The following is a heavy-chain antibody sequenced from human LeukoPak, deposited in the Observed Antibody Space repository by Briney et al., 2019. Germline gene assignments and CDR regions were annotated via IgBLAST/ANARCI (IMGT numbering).Heavy chain of an antibody. D-gene: IGHD2-15*01. CDR1: GDSISSGGYY. J-gene: IGHJ4*02. CDR2: IYYSGST. V-gene: IGHV4-31*03. Sequence: SETLSLTCTVSGDSISSGGYYWSWIRQHPGKGLEWIGYIYYSGSTYYNPSLKSRVTISVDTSKNQFSLKLSSVTAADTAVYYCARDTALSYCSGGSCYDYWGQGTLVTVSS. CDR3: ARDTALSYCSGGSCYDY.